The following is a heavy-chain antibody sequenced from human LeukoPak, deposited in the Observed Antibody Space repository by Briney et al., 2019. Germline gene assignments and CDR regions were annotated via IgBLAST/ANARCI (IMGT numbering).Heavy chain of an antibody. J-gene: IGHJ4*02. CDR1: GFTFSSYA. V-gene: IGHV3-23*01. Sequence: GGSLRLSCAASGFTFSSYAISWVRQAPGKGLEWVSTVSGHGSTSYYADSVKGRFTISRDNSKNTLYLQMNSLRAEDTAVYYCASITAGPNTEYYFDYWGQGTLVTVSS. CDR2: VSGHGSTS. D-gene: IGHD3-16*01. CDR3: ASITAGPNTEYYFDY.